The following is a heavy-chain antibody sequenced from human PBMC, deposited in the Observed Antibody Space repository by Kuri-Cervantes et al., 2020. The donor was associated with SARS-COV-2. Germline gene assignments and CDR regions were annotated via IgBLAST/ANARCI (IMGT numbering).Heavy chain of an antibody. J-gene: IGHJ6*02. CDR2: ISGSGGST. D-gene: IGHD2-2*01. CDR1: GFTFSSYA. V-gene: IGHV3-23*01. Sequence: GESLKISCAASGFTFSSYAMSWVRQAPGKGLEWVSAISGSGGSTYYADSVKGRLTTSRDNSKNTLYLQMNSLRAEDTAVYYCAKDSGYQLHYVYYYYGMDVWGQGTTVTVSS. CDR3: AKDSGYQLHYVYYYYGMDV.